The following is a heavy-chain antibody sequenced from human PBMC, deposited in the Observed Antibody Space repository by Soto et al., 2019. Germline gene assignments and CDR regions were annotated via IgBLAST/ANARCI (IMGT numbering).Heavy chain of an antibody. CDR2: IYASGST. D-gene: IGHD2-21*01. CDR3: ARSAIPRGGWFRP. Sequence: SETLSLTCNVSDDSLSTYYWSWIRQPAGKGLEWIGRIYASGSTNYNPSLKGRVSMSVDTSKKQFSLKMISVTAADTAMYYCARSAIPRGGWFRPWGQGVLVTAPQ. V-gene: IGHV4-4*07. CDR1: DDSLSTYY. J-gene: IGHJ5*02.